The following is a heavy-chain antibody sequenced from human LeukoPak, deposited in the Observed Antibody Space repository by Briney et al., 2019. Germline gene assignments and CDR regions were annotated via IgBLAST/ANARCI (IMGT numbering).Heavy chain of an antibody. CDR2: MNPNSGNT. D-gene: IGHD5-18*01. CDR1: GYTFTSYD. J-gene: IGHJ6*02. CDR3: ASYSYVPRYYYYGMDV. Sequence: ASVKVSCKASGYTFTSYDIHWVRQATGQGLEWMGWMNPNSGNTGYAQKFQGRVTMTRNTSISTAYMELSSLRSEDTAVYYCASYSYVPRYYYYGMDVWGQGTTVTVSS. V-gene: IGHV1-8*01.